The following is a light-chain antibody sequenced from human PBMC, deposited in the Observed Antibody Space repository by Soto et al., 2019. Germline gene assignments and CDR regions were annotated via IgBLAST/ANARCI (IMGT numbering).Light chain of an antibody. CDR3: HQRSKWPLT. J-gene: IGKJ4*01. Sequence: EIVLTQSPDTLSLPPGERATLSCRASQSISSYLAWYQHKPGQAPRLLIYDASNRATDIPARFSGSGSGTDFTLTISSLDPEDFAVYYCHQRSKWPLTFGGGTKVDI. CDR1: QSISSY. V-gene: IGKV3-11*01. CDR2: DAS.